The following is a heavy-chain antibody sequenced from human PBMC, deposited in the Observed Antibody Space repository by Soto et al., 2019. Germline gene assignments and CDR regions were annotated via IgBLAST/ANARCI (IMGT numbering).Heavy chain of an antibody. D-gene: IGHD3-3*01. Sequence: GGSLRLSCTASGFTFGDYAMSWVRQAPGKGLEWVGFIRSKAYGGTTEYAASVKGRFTISRDDSKSIAYLQMNSLKTEDTAVYYCTRGEYDFWSGYLYYFDYWGQGTLVTVSS. CDR3: TRGEYDFWSGYLYYFDY. CDR1: GFTFGDYA. J-gene: IGHJ4*02. CDR2: IRSKAYGGTT. V-gene: IGHV3-49*04.